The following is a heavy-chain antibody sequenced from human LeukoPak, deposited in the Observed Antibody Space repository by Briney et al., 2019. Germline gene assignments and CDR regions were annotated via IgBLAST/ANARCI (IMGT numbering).Heavy chain of an antibody. Sequence: PGRSLRLSCAASGFTFDDYAMHWVRQAPGKGLEWFSGISWNSGSIGYADSVKGRFTISRDNAKNSLYLQMNSLRAEDTALYYCAKVHSSGWYYFDYWGQGTLVTVSS. CDR1: GFTFDDYA. V-gene: IGHV3-9*01. J-gene: IGHJ4*02. CDR2: ISWNSGSI. CDR3: AKVHSSGWYYFDY. D-gene: IGHD6-19*01.